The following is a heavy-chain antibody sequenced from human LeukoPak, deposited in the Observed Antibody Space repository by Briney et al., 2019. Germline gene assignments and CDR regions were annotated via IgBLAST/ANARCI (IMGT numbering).Heavy chain of an antibody. CDR3: ASQGITGTTWRFDY. D-gene: IGHD1-14*01. CDR1: GFTFSSYS. CDR2: ISSSSSYI. V-gene: IGHV3-21*01. J-gene: IGHJ4*02. Sequence: PGGSLRLSXAASGFTFSSYSMNWVRQAPGKGLEWVSSISSSSSYIYYADSVKGRFTISRDNAKNSLYLQMNSLRAEDTAVYYCASQGITGTTWRFDYWGQGTLDTVSS.